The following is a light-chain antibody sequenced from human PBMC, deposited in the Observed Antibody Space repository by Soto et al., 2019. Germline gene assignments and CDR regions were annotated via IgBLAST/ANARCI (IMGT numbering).Light chain of an antibody. Sequence: KQSPSALSAKIGDRVTVTCRASQDIRNYLAWYQQKPGKAPKLLICDASTLYSGVPSRFSGSGSGTDFTLTISGLQPEDFAAYYCQQLRSYPSTFGGRTNVDI. V-gene: IGKV1-9*01. CDR2: DAS. J-gene: IGKJ4*01. CDR3: QQLRSYPST. CDR1: QDIRNY.